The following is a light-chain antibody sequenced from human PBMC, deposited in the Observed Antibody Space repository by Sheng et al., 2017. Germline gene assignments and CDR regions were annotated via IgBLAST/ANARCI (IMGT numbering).Light chain of an antibody. CDR2: QAS. Sequence: DIQMTQSPATLSASVGDRVTITCRASQSISISLAWYQQKPGRAPKFLIYQASNLESGVPSRFSGSGSGTEFTLTISSLHPDDIATYYCQQYNSYPFIFGGGTKVQIK. CDR3: QQYNSYPFI. V-gene: IGKV1-5*03. J-gene: IGKJ4*01. CDR1: QSISIS.